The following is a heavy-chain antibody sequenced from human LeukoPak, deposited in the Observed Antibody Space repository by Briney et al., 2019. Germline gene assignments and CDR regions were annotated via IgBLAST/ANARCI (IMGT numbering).Heavy chain of an antibody. V-gene: IGHV3-30-3*01. J-gene: IGHJ4*02. CDR3: ARYGGYLL. Sequence: GRSLRLSCAASGFTFSSYAMHWVRQAPGKGLEWVAVISYDGSNKYYADSVKGRFTISRDNSKNTLYLQMNSLRAEDTAVYYCARYGGYLLWGQGTLVTVSS. CDR1: GFTFSSYA. CDR2: ISYDGSNK. D-gene: IGHD5-12*01.